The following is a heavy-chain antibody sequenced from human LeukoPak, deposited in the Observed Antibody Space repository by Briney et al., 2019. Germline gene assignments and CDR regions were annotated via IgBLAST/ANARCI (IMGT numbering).Heavy chain of an antibody. CDR2: INHSGST. CDR1: GGSFSGYY. V-gene: IGHV4-34*01. Sequence: SETLSLTCAVYGGSFSGYYWSWIRQPPGKGLEWIGEINHSGSTNYNPSLKSRVTISVDTSKNQFSLKLSSVTAADTAVYYCAREVVPAAILNWFDPWGQGTLVTVSS. CDR3: AREVVPAAILNWFDP. J-gene: IGHJ5*02. D-gene: IGHD2-2*01.